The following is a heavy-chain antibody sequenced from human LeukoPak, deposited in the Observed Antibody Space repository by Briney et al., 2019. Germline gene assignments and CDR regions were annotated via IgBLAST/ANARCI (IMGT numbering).Heavy chain of an antibody. Sequence: GGSLRLSCAGSGFTVSSSYMSWVRQAPGKGLGWVSVIYAVGSGGCTYYADSVKGRFTISRDNSNNMLYLQMNNLRAEDTAMYYCAREFGYCSTTSCPLGYWGQGTLVTVSS. J-gene: IGHJ4*02. CDR2: IYAVGSGGCT. D-gene: IGHD2-2*03. CDR3: AREFGYCSTTSCPLGY. CDR1: GFTVSSSY. V-gene: IGHV3-66*01.